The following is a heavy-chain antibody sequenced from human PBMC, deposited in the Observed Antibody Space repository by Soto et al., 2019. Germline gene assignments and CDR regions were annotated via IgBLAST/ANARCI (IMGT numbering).Heavy chain of an antibody. D-gene: IGHD2-15*01. Sequence: QVQLVQSGAEVKKPGSSVKVSCKASGGTFSSYAISWVRQARGQGLEWMGGIIPIFVTAHYAQKFQGRVTITADESTRAASMELSSLRSEDTAVYYCASPTKGGVFWWWFAPCGQGTLVTVSS. CDR3: ASPTKGGVFWWWFAP. J-gene: IGHJ5*02. CDR2: IIPIFVTA. V-gene: IGHV1-69*01. CDR1: GGTFSSYA.